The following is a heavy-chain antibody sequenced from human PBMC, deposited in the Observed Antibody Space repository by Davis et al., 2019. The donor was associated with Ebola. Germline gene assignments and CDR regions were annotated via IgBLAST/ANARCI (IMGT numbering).Heavy chain of an antibody. J-gene: IGHJ4*02. CDR1: GFTFSNYW. Sequence: GESLKISCAASGFTFSNYWMSWVRQAPGKGLEWVANIKQDGSEKYYVDSVKGRFTISRDNAKNSLYLQMNSLRAEDTGVYYCAREGPYSGYGQDFDYWGQGTLVTVSS. D-gene: IGHD5-12*01. V-gene: IGHV3-7*01. CDR3: AREGPYSGYGQDFDY. CDR2: IKQDGSEK.